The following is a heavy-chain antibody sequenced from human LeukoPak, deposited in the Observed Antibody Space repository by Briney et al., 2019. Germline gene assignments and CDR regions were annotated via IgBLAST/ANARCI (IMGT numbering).Heavy chain of an antibody. V-gene: IGHV3-53*01. D-gene: IGHD2-21*02. CDR3: GRATAYVTYYFDY. Sequence: GGSLRLSCAASGFTFSSNYMSWVRQAPGKGLEWVSVIYSGGSTYYADSVKNRFTTSSDNSNNTTHHQQNSLIADDAAAAYCGRATAYVTYYFDYWGQGTLVTVSS. CDR1: GFTFSSNY. J-gene: IGHJ4*02. CDR2: IYSGGST.